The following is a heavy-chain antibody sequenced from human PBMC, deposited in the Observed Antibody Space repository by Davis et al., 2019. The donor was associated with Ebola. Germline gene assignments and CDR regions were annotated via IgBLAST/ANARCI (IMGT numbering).Heavy chain of an antibody. CDR1: GLTFGDYA. D-gene: IGHD6-6*01. J-gene: IGHJ6*04. V-gene: IGHV3-49*04. CDR3: TRDLKQPRPSYYYGMDV. Sequence: GGSLRLSCTASGLTFGDYAMNWVRRAPGKGLEWVGFIRSKGYGGKTGYAASVKGRFTISRDDSKSIAYLQMNSLKTEDTAVYYCTRDLKQPRPSYYYGMDVWGKGTTVTVSS. CDR2: IRSKGYGGKT.